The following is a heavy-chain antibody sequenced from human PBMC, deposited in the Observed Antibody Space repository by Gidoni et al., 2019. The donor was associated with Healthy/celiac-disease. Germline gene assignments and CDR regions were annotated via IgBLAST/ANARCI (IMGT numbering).Heavy chain of an antibody. D-gene: IGHD5-12*01. CDR3: ARSLSYSGFDY. V-gene: IGHV3-33*01. J-gene: IGHJ4*02. CDR2: IWYDGSNK. Sequence: QVQLVESGGGVVQPGRSVRLSCAASGFTFSSYGMHWVRQAPGKGLEWVAVIWYDGSNKYYADSVKGRFTISRDNSKNTLYLQMNSLRAEDTAVYYCARSLSYSGFDYWGQGTLVTVSS. CDR1: GFTFSSYG.